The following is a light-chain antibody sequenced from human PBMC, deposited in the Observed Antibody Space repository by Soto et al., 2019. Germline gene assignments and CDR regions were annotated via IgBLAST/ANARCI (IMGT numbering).Light chain of an antibody. Sequence: QSALTQPASVSGSPGQSITISCIGTTSDVGSYDLVSWYQQHPGKAPKLIISQDTKRPSGVSDRFSGSKSGNTASLTISGLQPEHEADYYCCSYAGSYTLILGGGTQLTVL. V-gene: IGLV2-23*01. J-gene: IGLJ2*01. CDR1: TSDVGSYDL. CDR2: QDT. CDR3: CSYAGSYTLI.